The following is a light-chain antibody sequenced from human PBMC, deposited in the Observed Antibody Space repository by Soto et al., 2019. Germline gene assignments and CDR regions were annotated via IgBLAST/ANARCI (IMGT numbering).Light chain of an antibody. CDR3: QQYDDSARYI. CDR1: QSISNW. J-gene: IGKJ2*01. Sequence: DIQMTQSPSTLSASVGDRVTITCRASQSISNWLAWYQQKPGKAPNLLIYDASSLESGVPSRFSGSGSGTVFTLTISRLEPEDSAVYFCQQYDDSARYIFGQGTSLDIK. CDR2: DAS. V-gene: IGKV1-5*01.